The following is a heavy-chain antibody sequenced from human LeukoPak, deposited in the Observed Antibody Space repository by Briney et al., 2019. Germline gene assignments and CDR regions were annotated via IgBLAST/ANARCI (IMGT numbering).Heavy chain of an antibody. Sequence: GASVKVSCKASGGTFSSYAISWVRQAPGQGLEWMGRIIPILGIANYAQKFQGRVTITADKSTSTAYMELSSLRSEDTAVYYCASNYDSSGYYYVIELGAFDIWGQGTMVTVSS. CDR2: IIPILGIA. CDR3: ASNYDSSGYYYVIELGAFDI. D-gene: IGHD3-22*01. CDR1: GGTFSSYA. J-gene: IGHJ3*02. V-gene: IGHV1-69*04.